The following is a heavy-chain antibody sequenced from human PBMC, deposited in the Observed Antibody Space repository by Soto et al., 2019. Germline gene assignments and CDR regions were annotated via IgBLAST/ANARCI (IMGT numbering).Heavy chain of an antibody. CDR3: ARTRVYDSYNYYGMAV. J-gene: IGHJ6*02. V-gene: IGHV6-1*01. Sequence: SQTLSLTCDISGESVSTNTATWDWIRQSPSRGLEWLGRTYYRSKWFYDYAGSVKSRVTINPDTSKNQFSLQLNSVTPEDTAVYYCARTRVYDSYNYYGMAVWGQGTTVTVSS. CDR2: TYYRSKWFY. D-gene: IGHD3-3*01. CDR1: GESVSTNTAT.